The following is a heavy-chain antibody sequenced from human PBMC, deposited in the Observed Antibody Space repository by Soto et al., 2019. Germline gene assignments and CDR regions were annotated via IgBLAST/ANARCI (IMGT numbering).Heavy chain of an antibody. J-gene: IGHJ5*02. Sequence: ASVTVSCTASGYTFTSYYMHWVRQAPGQGLEWMGIINPSGGSTSYAQKFQGRVTMTRDTSTSTVYMELSSLRSEDTAVYYCARGKSSIAARSIWFDPWGQGTLVTVS. CDR1: GYTFTSYY. D-gene: IGHD6-6*01. CDR3: ARGKSSIAARSIWFDP. V-gene: IGHV1-46*01. CDR2: INPSGGST.